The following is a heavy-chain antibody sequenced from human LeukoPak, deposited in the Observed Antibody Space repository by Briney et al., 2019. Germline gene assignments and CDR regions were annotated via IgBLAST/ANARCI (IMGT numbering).Heavy chain of an antibody. V-gene: IGHV3-23*01. Sequence: TGGSLRLSCAASGFTFSSYAMSWVRQAPGKGLEWVSAISGSGGSTYYADSVKGRFTISGDNSKNTLYLQMNSLRAEDTAVYYCANAFLYGDYGRRPDAFDIWGQGTMVTVSS. CDR3: ANAFLYGDYGRRPDAFDI. CDR2: ISGSGGST. D-gene: IGHD4-17*01. CDR1: GFTFSSYA. J-gene: IGHJ3*02.